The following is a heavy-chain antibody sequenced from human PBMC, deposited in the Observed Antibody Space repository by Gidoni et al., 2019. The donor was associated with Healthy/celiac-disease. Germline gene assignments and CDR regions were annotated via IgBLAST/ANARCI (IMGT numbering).Heavy chain of an antibody. CDR2: IYYSGST. D-gene: IGHD4-17*01. CDR3: ARDREDYAGYFDY. V-gene: IGHV4-59*01. Sequence: QVQLQESGPGLVKPSETLSLTCTVSGGSISSYYWSWIRQPPGKGLEWIGYIYYSGSTNYNPSLKSRVTISVDTSKNQFSLKLSSVTAADTAVYYCARDREDYAGYFDYWGQGTLVTVSS. J-gene: IGHJ4*02. CDR1: GGSISSYY.